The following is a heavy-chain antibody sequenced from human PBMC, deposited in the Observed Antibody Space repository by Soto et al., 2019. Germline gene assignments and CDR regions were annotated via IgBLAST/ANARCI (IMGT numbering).Heavy chain of an antibody. J-gene: IGHJ4*02. CDR2: ISGYSGNT. CDR1: GYTFPKYG. Sequence: QVQLVQSGAEVKKPGASVKVFCKASGYTFPKYGISWVRQAPGQGLEWMGWISGYSGNTNFARKLQGRVSMTTDTSTRTSYMELRSLRSDDTAVYYCARDYSDSSGYAEYWGQGTLVTVSS. CDR3: ARDYSDSSGYAEY. D-gene: IGHD3-22*01. V-gene: IGHV1-18*01.